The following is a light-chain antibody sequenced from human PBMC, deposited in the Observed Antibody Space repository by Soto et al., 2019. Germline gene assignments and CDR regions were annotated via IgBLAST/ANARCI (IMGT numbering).Light chain of an antibody. V-gene: IGLV2-14*01. CDR3: SSYTSSSTPYV. Sequence: QSALTQPASVSGSPGQSITISCTGTSSDVGGYNYVSWYQQHPGKAPKLMIYEVSNRPSGVYNRFSGSKSGNTASLTISGLQAEDEADYYCSSYTSSSTPYVFGTGTKLTVL. CDR2: EVS. J-gene: IGLJ1*01. CDR1: SSDVGGYNY.